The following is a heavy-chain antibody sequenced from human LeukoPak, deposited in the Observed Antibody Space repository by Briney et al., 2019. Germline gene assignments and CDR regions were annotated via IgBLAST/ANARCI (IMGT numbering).Heavy chain of an antibody. CDR1: GYSFTSYW. Sequence: GESLKISCKGSGYSFTSYWIGWVRQMPGKGLEWMGIIYPGDSDTRYSPSSRGQVTISADKSISTAYLQWSSLKASDTAMYYCARVYYDSSGYTKFDYWGQGTLVTVSS. V-gene: IGHV5-51*01. D-gene: IGHD3-22*01. J-gene: IGHJ4*02. CDR2: IYPGDSDT. CDR3: ARVYYDSSGYTKFDY.